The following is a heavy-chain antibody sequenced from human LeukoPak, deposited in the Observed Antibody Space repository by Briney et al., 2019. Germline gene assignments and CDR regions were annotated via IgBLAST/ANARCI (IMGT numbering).Heavy chain of an antibody. D-gene: IGHD3-10*01. CDR1: GYTLTELS. Sequence: ASVKVSCKVSGYTLTELSMHWVRQAPGKGLEWMGGFDPEDGETIYAQKFQGRVTMTEDTSTDTAYMELSSLRSEDTAVYYCATSPLLLWFGELFDYWGQGTLVTVSS. V-gene: IGHV1-24*01. J-gene: IGHJ4*02. CDR2: FDPEDGET. CDR3: ATSPLLLWFGELFDY.